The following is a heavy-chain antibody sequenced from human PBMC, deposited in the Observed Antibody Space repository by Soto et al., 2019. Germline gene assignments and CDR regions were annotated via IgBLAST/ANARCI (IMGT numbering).Heavy chain of an antibody. CDR2: IKSKTDGGTT. Sequence: PGGSLRLSCAASGFTFSNAWMSWVRQAPGKGLEWVGRIKSKTDGGTTDYAAPVKGRFTISRDDSKNTLYLQMNSLKTEDTAVYYCTTGVQLLRYFDRHANYYMDVWGKGTTVTVSS. CDR3: TTGVQLLRYFDRHANYYMDV. V-gene: IGHV3-15*01. J-gene: IGHJ6*03. CDR1: GFTFSNAW. D-gene: IGHD3-9*01.